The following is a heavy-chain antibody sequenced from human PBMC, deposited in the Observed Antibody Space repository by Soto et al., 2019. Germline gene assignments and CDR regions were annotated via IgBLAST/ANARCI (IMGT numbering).Heavy chain of an antibody. CDR1: GFIFSTYA. J-gene: IGHJ1*01. CDR3: ARDRCTNGVCYAPSDD. V-gene: IGHV3-64*01. Sequence: EVKLVESGGGLVQPGGSLRLSCATSGFIFSTYAMHWVRQAPGKGLEYVSAISSNGRSTYYANSVKGRFTISRDNSKNTLYLQMDSLRAEDMAVHYCARDRCTNGVCYAPSDDWGQGTLVTVSS. CDR2: ISSNGRST. D-gene: IGHD2-8*01.